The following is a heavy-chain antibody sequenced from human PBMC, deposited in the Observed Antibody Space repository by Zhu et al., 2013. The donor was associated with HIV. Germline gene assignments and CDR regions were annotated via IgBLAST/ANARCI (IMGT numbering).Heavy chain of an antibody. J-gene: IGHJ5*02. CDR2: ISAYNGNT. Sequence: QVQLVQSGAEVKKPGASVKVSCKASGYTFTSYGISWVRQAPGQGLEWMGWISAYNGNTNYAQKLQGRVTMTTDTSTSTAYMELRSLRSDDTAVYYCARAKLPLYLGLGYQPGGWFDPWGQGTLVTVSS. V-gene: IGHV1-18*01. D-gene: IGHD2-2*01. CDR1: GYTFTSYG. CDR3: ARAKLPLYLGLGYQPGGWFDP.